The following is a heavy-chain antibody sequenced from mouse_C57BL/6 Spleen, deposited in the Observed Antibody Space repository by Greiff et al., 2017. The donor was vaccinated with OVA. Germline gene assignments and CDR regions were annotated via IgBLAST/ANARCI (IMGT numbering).Heavy chain of an antibody. J-gene: IGHJ2*01. CDR1: GFTFSSYA. CDR2: ISDGGSYT. D-gene: IGHD2-4*01. V-gene: IGHV5-4*01. CDR3: AREGDDYGDFDY. Sequence: EVKLVESGGGLVKPGGSLKLSCAASGFTFSSYAMSWVRQTPEKRLEWVATISDGGSYTYYPDNVQGRFTISRDNAKNNLYLQMSHLKSEDTAMYYCAREGDDYGDFDYWGQGTTLTVSS.